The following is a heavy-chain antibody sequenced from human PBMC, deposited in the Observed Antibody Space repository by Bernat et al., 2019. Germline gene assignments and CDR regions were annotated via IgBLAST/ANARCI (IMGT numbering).Heavy chain of an antibody. CDR2: ISYDGSNT. Sequence: QVQLVESGGGVVQPGRSLRLSCAASGFTFSSYAMHWVRQAPGKGLEWVAVISYDGSNTYYVDSVKGRFTISRDNSKKTLYLQMNSLRAEDTAVYYCAREGTSGSYYDSSGNHGGAFDFWGQGTMVTVSS. CDR1: GFTFSSYA. V-gene: IGHV3-30-3*01. J-gene: IGHJ3*01. D-gene: IGHD3-22*01. CDR3: AREGTSGSYYDSSGNHGGAFDF.